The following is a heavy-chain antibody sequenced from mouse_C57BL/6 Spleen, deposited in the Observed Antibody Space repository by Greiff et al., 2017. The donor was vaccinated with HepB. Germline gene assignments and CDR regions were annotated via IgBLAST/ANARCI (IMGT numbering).Heavy chain of an antibody. Sequence: EVQLQQSGAELVRPGASVKLSCTASGFNIKDDYMHWVKQRPEQGLEWIGWIDPENGDTEYASKFQGKATITADTSSNTAYLQLSSLTSEDTAVYYGTKDGYRIAYWGQGTLVTVCA. J-gene: IGHJ3*01. D-gene: IGHD2-3*01. V-gene: IGHV14-4*01. CDR1: GFNIKDDY. CDR3: TKDGYRIAY. CDR2: IDPENGDT.